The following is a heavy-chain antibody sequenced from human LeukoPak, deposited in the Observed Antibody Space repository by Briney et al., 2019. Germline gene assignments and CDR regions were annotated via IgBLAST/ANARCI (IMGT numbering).Heavy chain of an antibody. CDR2: IRYGGSNK. CDR1: GFTFSSYA. Sequence: GGSLRLSCAASGFTFSSYAMHWVRQAPGKGLEWVAFIRYGGSNKYYADSVKGRFTISRDNSKNTLYLQMNSLRAEDTAVYYCAKDYGDVYYYYYYMDVWGKGTTVTISS. D-gene: IGHD4-17*01. CDR3: AKDYGDVYYYYYYMDV. V-gene: IGHV3-30*02. J-gene: IGHJ6*03.